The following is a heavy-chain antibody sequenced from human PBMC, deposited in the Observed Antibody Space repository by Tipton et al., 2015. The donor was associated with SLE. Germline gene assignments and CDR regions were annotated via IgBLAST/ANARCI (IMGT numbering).Heavy chain of an antibody. CDR3: AKMVTTTTYYFDY. Sequence: SLRLSCAASGFTFSNYAMSWVRQAPGKGLEWVSAISGSGGSTYYADSVKGRFTISRDNSKNTLYLQMNSLRAEDTAVYYCAKMVTTTTYYFDYWGQGTLVTVSS. CDR2: ISGSGGST. J-gene: IGHJ4*02. D-gene: IGHD4-17*01. V-gene: IGHV3-23*01. CDR1: GFTFSNYA.